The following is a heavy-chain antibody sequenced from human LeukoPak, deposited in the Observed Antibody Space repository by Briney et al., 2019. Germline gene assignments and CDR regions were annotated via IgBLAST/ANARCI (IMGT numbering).Heavy chain of an antibody. J-gene: IGHJ4*02. V-gene: IGHV3-7*01. Sequence: GGSLRLSCAASGFAFSSYWMSWVRQAPGKGLEWVANIKQDGSEKYYVDSVKGRFTISRDNAKNSLYLQMNSLRAEDTAVYYCAVSPPRFLEWLSLDYWGQGTLVTVSS. CDR3: AVSPPRFLEWLSLDY. D-gene: IGHD3-3*01. CDR2: IKQDGSEK. CDR1: GFAFSSYW.